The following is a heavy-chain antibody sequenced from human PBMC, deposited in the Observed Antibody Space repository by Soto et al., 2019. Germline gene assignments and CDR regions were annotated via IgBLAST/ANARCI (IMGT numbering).Heavy chain of an antibody. CDR3: ARDRSRVAAAHDY. J-gene: IGHJ4*02. CDR2: ISYDGSNK. Sequence: QVQLVESGGGVVQPGRSLRLSCAASGFTFSSYAMHWVRQAPGKGLEWVAVISYDGSNKYYADSVKGRFTISRDNSKNTLYLQMNSLRAEDTAVYYCARDRSRVAAAHDYWGQGTLVTVSS. CDR1: GFTFSSYA. D-gene: IGHD6-13*01. V-gene: IGHV3-30-3*01.